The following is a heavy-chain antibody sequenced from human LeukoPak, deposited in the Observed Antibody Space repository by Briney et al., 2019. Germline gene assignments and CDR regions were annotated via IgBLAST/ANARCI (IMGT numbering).Heavy chain of an antibody. CDR3: ARDAQNEGSWYFDY. CDR2: ISSSGSTI. D-gene: IGHD2/OR15-2a*01. J-gene: IGHJ4*02. Sequence: GGSLRLSCAASGFTFSSYEMNWVRQAPGKGLEWVSYISSSGSTIYYADSVKGRFTISRDNAKNSLYLQMNSLRAEDTAVYYCARDAQNEGSWYFDYWGQGTLVTVSS. V-gene: IGHV3-48*03. CDR1: GFTFSSYE.